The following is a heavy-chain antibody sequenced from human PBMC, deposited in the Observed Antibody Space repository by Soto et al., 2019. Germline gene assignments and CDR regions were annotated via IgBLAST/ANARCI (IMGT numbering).Heavy chain of an antibody. V-gene: IGHV4-31*03. Sequence: QVQLQESGPGLVQPSQTLSLTCSVSGDPVSSGAYYWTWVRQHPVKGLEWIGYIYQTGSTYYNPSLQSRLTMSIDTSKNQFSLHLYSVTAADTAVYFCAAKLGTTHYFDFWGQGSLVAVSS. CDR3: AAKLGTTHYFDF. J-gene: IGHJ4*02. CDR1: GDPVSSGAYY. D-gene: IGHD7-27*01. CDR2: IYQTGST.